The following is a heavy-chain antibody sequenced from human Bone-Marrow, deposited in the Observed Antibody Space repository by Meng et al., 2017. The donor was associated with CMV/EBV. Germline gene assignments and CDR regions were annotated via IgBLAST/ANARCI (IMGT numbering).Heavy chain of an antibody. J-gene: IGHJ6*02. Sequence: SERLSLTCSVVSGSFSNDYCSWNRQPPGKGLEWIGYISYTGSTKYNPSLESRVTISLDTSKNQFSLKLSFVTAADTAVYYCVRDVPLTAYDVAAYGMDVWGQGTAVTVSS. CDR2: ISYTGST. D-gene: IGHD2-21*01. V-gene: IGHV4-59*01. CDR1: SGSFSNDY. CDR3: VRDVPLTAYDVAAYGMDV.